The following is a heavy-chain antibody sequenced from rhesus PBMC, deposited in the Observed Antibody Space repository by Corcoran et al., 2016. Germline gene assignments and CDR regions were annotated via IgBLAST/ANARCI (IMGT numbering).Heavy chain of an antibody. D-gene: IGHD3-3*01. CDR1: GGSISSNY. CDR2: ISGSGGST. V-gene: IGHV4-173*01. Sequence: QLQLQESGPGLVKPSETLSLTCAVSGGSISSNYWSWIRQPPGKGMEWIGRISGSGGSTDYNPSLKSRVTISTDPSKNQFSLKLGSVTAADTAVYYCARDYYNIWTGYYNAFDFWGQGLRVTVSS. J-gene: IGHJ3*01. CDR3: ARDYYNIWTGYYNAFDF.